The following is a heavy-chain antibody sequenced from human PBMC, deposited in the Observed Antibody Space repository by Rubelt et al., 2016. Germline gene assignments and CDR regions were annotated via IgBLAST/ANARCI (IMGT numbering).Heavy chain of an antibody. Sequence: VQLQESGPGLVKPSETLSLTCTVSGGSISSYYWSWIRQPPGKGLEWIGYIYYSGSTNYNPSLKGRVTISLDTSKSQFSLRLSSVTAADTAGYYCARTSGNYRLFDYWGQGTLVTVSS. D-gene: IGHD1-26*01. CDR2: IYYSGST. CDR3: ARTSGNYRLFDY. J-gene: IGHJ4*02. CDR1: GGSISSYY. V-gene: IGHV4-59*01.